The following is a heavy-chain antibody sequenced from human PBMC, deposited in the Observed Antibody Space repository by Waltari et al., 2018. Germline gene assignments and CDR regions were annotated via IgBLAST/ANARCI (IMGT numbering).Heavy chain of an antibody. CDR3: AKEGKYASGWAYFDY. J-gene: IGHJ4*02. CDR1: GFIFDDYV. Sequence: EVQLVESGGGLVQPGTSLRLSCVASGFIFDDYVMPWGRQAHGEGLGWGSVSNGNSCSIAYADAVKDRFIISRYNAKNSLYLQLNSLRPEDTALYYCAKEGKYASGWAYFDYWGQGTLVTVSS. V-gene: IGHV3-9*01. D-gene: IGHD6-19*01. CDR2: SNGNSCSI.